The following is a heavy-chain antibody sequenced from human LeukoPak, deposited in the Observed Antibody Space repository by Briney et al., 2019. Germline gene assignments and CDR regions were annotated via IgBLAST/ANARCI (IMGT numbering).Heavy chain of an antibody. V-gene: IGHV3-23*01. D-gene: IGHD6-13*01. CDR1: GFTFSSYA. CDR3: AKRGMAAPYYYYYMDV. Sequence: GGSLRLSCAASGFTFSSYAMSWVRQAPGKGLEWVSAISGSGGSTYYADSVKGRFTISRDNSKSTLYLQMNSLRAEDTAVYYCAKRGMAAPYYYYYMDVWGKGTTVTVSS. J-gene: IGHJ6*03. CDR2: ISGSGGST.